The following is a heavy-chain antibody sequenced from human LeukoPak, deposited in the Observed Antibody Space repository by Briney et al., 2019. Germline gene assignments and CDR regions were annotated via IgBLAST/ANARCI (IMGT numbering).Heavy chain of an antibody. CDR3: VRCSGSYYNDFDY. V-gene: IGHV4-39*07. J-gene: IGHJ4*02. Sequence: PSETLSLTCTVSGGSISSSSYYCGWIRQPPRKGLEWIGSIYYSGSTYYNPSLKSRVTISVDTSKNQFSLNLSSVTAADTAMYYCVRCSGSYYNDFDYWGQGTLVTVSS. CDR2: IYYSGST. CDR1: GGSISSSSYY. D-gene: IGHD3-10*02.